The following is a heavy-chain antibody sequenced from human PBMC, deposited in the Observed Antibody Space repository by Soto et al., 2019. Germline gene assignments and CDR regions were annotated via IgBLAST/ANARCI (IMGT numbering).Heavy chain of an antibody. CDR2: INAGNGNT. Sequence: QIQLVQSGAEVKKPGASVKVSCKASGYTFTSYAMHWVRQAPGQRLEWMGWINAGNGNTKYSQKFQGRVTISRDTSASTAYMELSSLRSEDTAVYYCARGGDIVVVPAAARFAYWGQGTLVTVSS. CDR3: ARGGDIVVVPAAARFAY. J-gene: IGHJ4*02. V-gene: IGHV1-3*01. CDR1: GYTFTSYA. D-gene: IGHD2-2*01.